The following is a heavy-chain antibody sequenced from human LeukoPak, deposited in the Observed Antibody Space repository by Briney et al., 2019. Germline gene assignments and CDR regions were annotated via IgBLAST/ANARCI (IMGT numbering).Heavy chain of an antibody. D-gene: IGHD4-17*01. V-gene: IGHV1-2*02. CDR2: INPNTGVT. CDR3: ARDRTTVTTGYYGMDV. J-gene: IGHJ6*02. Sequence: ASVKVSCKASGYAFTGYYMHWVRQAPGQGLEWMGWINPNTGVTNYAQKFQGRVTLTRDTSIITAYMELTRLRSDDTAMYYCARDRTTVTTGYYGMDVWGQGTTLTVSS. CDR1: GYAFTGYY.